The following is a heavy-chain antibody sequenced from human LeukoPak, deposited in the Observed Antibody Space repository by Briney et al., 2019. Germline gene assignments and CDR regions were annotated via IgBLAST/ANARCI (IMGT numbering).Heavy chain of an antibody. Sequence: PSETLSLTCTVSGGSISSYYWSWIRQPAGKGLEWIGRIYTCGSTNYNPSLKSRVTMSVDTSKNQFSLKLSSVTAADTAVYYCARTYYDSSGYFRIYYFDYWGQGTLVTVSS. CDR2: IYTCGST. V-gene: IGHV4-4*07. D-gene: IGHD3-22*01. CDR3: ARTYYDSSGYFRIYYFDY. CDR1: GGSISSYY. J-gene: IGHJ4*02.